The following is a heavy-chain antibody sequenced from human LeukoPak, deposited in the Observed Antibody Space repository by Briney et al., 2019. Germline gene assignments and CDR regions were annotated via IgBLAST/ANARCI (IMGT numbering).Heavy chain of an antibody. Sequence: SETLSLTCTVSGASIGSYYWSWIRQSPGKGLEWIGEINQSGSTNYNPSLKSRVTISVDTSKNQFSLKLRSVTAADSAVYYCAREGSSWFQTANWFDPWGQGTPVIVSS. CDR1: GASIGSYY. D-gene: IGHD6-13*01. V-gene: IGHV4-34*01. CDR2: INQSGST. J-gene: IGHJ5*02. CDR3: AREGSSWFQTANWFDP.